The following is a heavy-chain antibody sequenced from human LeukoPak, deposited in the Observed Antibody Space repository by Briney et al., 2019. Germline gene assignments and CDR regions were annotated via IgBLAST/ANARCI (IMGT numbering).Heavy chain of an antibody. D-gene: IGHD3-22*01. Sequence: SGTLSLTCAVSGVSISSNLWWTWVRQPPGKGLEWIAEIHHSGSINYNPSLKSRVTISVDKAKNQFSLNLNSVTAADTAVYYCARSSSGYLRYYFDYWGQGTLVTVSS. CDR1: GVSISSNLW. J-gene: IGHJ4*02. CDR3: ARSSSGYLRYYFDY. V-gene: IGHV4-4*02. CDR2: IHHSGSI.